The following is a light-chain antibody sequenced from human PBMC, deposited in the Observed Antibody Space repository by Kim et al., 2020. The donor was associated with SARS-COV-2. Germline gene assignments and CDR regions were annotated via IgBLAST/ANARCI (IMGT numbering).Light chain of an antibody. CDR2: DVS. J-gene: IGLJ3*02. CDR1: SSDGGGYNY. V-gene: IGLV2-14*04. Sequence: PGQAITGSCTGASSDGGGYNYVSWYQQHPGKAPKLMIYDVSKRPSGVSNRFSGSKSGNTASLTISGLQAEDEADYYCSSYTSSSRVFGGGTQLTVL. CDR3: SSYTSSSRV.